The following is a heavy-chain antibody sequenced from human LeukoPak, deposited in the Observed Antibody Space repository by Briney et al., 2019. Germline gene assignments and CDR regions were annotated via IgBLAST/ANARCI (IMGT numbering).Heavy chain of an antibody. CDR1: GFIFTSYG. J-gene: IGHJ4*02. CDR3: ARGQQLVPTVFDY. D-gene: IGHD6-13*01. V-gene: IGHV1-18*01. CDR2: IGAYNGNT. Sequence: ASVKVSCKTSGFIFTSYGITWVRQAPGQGLEWMRWIGAYNGNTNYAQRLQGRVTMTTDTSTSTAYMELRSLRSDDTAVYYCARGQQLVPTVFDYWGQGTLVTVSS.